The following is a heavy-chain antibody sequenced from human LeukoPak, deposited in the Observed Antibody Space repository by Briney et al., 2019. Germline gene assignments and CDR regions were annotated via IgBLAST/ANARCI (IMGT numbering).Heavy chain of an antibody. CDR1: GGTFSSYA. CDR2: IIPIFGTA. V-gene: IGHV1-69*06. Sequence: GASVKVSCKASGGTFSSYAISWVRQAPGQGLEWMGGIIPIFGTANYAQKFQGRVTITADKSTSTAYMELSSLRSEDTAVYYCASNIVATIKVYYYYYMDVWGKGTTVTVSS. CDR3: ASNIVATIKVYYYYYMDV. D-gene: IGHD5-12*01. J-gene: IGHJ6*03.